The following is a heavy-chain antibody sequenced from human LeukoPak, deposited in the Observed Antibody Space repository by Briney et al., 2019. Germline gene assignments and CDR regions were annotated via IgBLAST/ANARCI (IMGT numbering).Heavy chain of an antibody. CDR3: ANGRTTGESAFDI. CDR1: GFSFSSYG. CDR2: ILYDGVNR. J-gene: IGHJ3*02. Sequence: GSLRLSCVASGFSFSSYGMHWVRPAPGKGLEWVAGILYDGVNRYYANSVKGRFTISRDNSKNTLYLQMNSLRAEDTAVYYCANGRTTGESAFDIWGQGTMVTVSS. D-gene: IGHD7-27*01. V-gene: IGHV3-33*05.